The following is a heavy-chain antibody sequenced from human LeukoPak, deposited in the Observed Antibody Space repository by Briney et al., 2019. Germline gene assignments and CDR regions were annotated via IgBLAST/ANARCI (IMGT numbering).Heavy chain of an antibody. Sequence: ASVKVSCKASGYTFTSYDINWVRQATGQGLEWMGWMNPNSGDTGYAQKFQGGVTMTRNTSISTAYMELSSLRSEDTAVYYCARGSGFYDSSGPDAFDIWGQGTMVTVSS. CDR3: ARGSGFYDSSGPDAFDI. J-gene: IGHJ3*02. CDR2: MNPNSGDT. CDR1: GYTFTSYD. V-gene: IGHV1-8*01. D-gene: IGHD3-22*01.